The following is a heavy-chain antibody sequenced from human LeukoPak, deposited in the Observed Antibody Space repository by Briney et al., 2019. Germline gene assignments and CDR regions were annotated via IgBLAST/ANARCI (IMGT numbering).Heavy chain of an antibody. V-gene: IGHV3-30*04. CDR2: ISYDGSNK. CDR1: GFTFSSYA. CDR3: ARDWSGYGDSFFSYYFDY. Sequence: GGSLRLSCAASGFTFSSYAMHWVRQAPGKGLEWVAVISYDGSNKYYADSVKGRFTISRDNSKNTLYLQMSSLRAEDTAVYYCARDWSGYGDSFFSYYFDYWGQGTLVTVSS. D-gene: IGHD4-17*01. J-gene: IGHJ4*02.